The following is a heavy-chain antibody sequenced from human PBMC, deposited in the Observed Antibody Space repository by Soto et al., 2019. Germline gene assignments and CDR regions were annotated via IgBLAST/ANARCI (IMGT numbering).Heavy chain of an antibody. V-gene: IGHV3-48*03. CDR3: ARENSVQAWLHHFDH. J-gene: IGHJ4*02. D-gene: IGHD5-18*01. Sequence: GGSLRLSCQASGFTFSSFAMNWVRQAPGRGLELVSYLSDDGASIYYADCLKGRFTISRDNAKNSLSLQMNNLRAEDTAVYYCARENSVQAWLHHFDHWGLGTLVTVSS. CDR1: GFTFSSFA. CDR2: LSDDGASI.